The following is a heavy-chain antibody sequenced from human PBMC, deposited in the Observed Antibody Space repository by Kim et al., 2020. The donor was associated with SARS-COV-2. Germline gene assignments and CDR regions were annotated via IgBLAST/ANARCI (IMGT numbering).Heavy chain of an antibody. Sequence: ASVKVSCKASGYTFTTYYIHWVRQAPGQGLEWMGIINPSGGSTSYAQKFQGRVAMTRDTSTSTVYMDLSSLTSEDTAVYYCARSGTMGYTRSTANWFDPWGQGTLVTVSS. D-gene: IGHD2-2*01. J-gene: IGHJ5*02. CDR1: GYTFTTYY. CDR2: INPSGGST. CDR3: ARSGTMGYTRSTANWFDP. V-gene: IGHV1-46*01.